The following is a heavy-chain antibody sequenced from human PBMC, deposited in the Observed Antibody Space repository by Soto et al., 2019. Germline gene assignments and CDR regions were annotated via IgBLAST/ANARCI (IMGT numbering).Heavy chain of an antibody. Sequence: GGSLRLSCAASGFTFSSYSMNWVRQAPGKGLEWVSSISSSSSYIYYADSVKGRFTISRDNAKNSLYLQMNSMRAEETAVYYCESSTTPNWFDPWGQGYLVTVSS. D-gene: IGHD1-1*01. J-gene: IGHJ5*02. V-gene: IGHV3-21*01. CDR2: ISSSSSYI. CDR1: GFTFSSYS. CDR3: ESSTTPNWFDP.